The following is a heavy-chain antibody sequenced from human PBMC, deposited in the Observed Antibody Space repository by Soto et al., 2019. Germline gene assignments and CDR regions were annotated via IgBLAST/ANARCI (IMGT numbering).Heavy chain of an antibody. J-gene: IGHJ6*02. CDR1: GDSISSSNW. CDR3: GSATSITLVRGVSGYGMDV. V-gene: IGHV4-4*02. Sequence: QVQLQESGPGLVKPSGTLSLTCAVSGDSISSSNWWSWVRQPPGKGLEWIGEIFHSGSTNYNSSRTSRVTLAGDKSKDQFSLKLSSVTAADTAVYYCGSATSITLVRGVSGYGMDVWGQGTTVTVSS. CDR2: IFHSGST. D-gene: IGHD3-10*01.